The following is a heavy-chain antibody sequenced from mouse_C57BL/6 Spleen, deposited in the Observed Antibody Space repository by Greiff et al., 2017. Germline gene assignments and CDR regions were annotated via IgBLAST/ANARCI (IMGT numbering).Heavy chain of an antibody. CDR3: ARDSNYDPFAY. Sequence: QVQLKESGPELVKPGASVKISCKASGYAFSSSWMNWVKQRPGKGLEWIGRIYPGDGDTNYNGKFKGKATLTADKSSSTAYMQLSSLTSEDSAVYFCARDSNYDPFAYWGQGTLVTVSA. D-gene: IGHD2-5*01. CDR1: GYAFSSSW. J-gene: IGHJ3*01. CDR2: IYPGDGDT. V-gene: IGHV1-82*01.